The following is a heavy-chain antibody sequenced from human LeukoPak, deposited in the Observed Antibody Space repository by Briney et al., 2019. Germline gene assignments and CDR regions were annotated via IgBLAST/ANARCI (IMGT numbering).Heavy chain of an antibody. CDR1: GGSISNCY. D-gene: IGHD3-22*01. CDR3: ARQGDYDTLFDY. Sequence: PSETLSLTCTVSGGSISNCYWTWIRQPPGKGLEWIGYIYYSGSTNYNPSLKSRVTISVDTSKNQFSLKLSSVTAADTAVYYCARQGDYDTLFDYWGQGTLVTVSS. J-gene: IGHJ4*02. V-gene: IGHV4-59*08. CDR2: IYYSGST.